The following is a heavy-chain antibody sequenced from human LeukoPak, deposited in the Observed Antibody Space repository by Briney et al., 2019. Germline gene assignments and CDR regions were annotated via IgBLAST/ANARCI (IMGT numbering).Heavy chain of an antibody. V-gene: IGHV3-7*01. CDR1: GFTFSSYW. Sequence: GGSLRLSCAASGFTFSSYWMNWARQAPGKGLEWVASINHNGNVNYYVDSVKGRFTISRDNAKNTLYLQMNSLRAEDTAVYYCATPRGGYYYGMDVWGLGTTVTVSS. CDR3: ATPRGGYYYGMDV. J-gene: IGHJ6*02. CDR2: INHNGNVN. D-gene: IGHD4-23*01.